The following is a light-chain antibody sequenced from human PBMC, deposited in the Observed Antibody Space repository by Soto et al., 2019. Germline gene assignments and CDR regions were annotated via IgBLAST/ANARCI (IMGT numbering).Light chain of an antibody. V-gene: IGKV3-11*01. CDR2: DAS. CDR1: QSVSTF. J-gene: IGKJ1*01. Sequence: EVVLTQSPATLSLSPGERAALSCRASQSVSTFLAWYQQKPGQAPRLLIYDASNRATGIPARFSGSGSGTEFTLTIRSLQPDDFATYCCQHYGGMWTFGQGTKVDIK. CDR3: QHYGGMWT.